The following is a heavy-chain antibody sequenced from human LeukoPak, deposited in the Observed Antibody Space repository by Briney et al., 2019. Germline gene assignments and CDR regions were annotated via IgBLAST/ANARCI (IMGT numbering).Heavy chain of an antibody. CDR1: GFTFSSYW. CDR3: AKDIGVYYFDY. V-gene: IGHV3-7*01. D-gene: IGHD3-10*01. J-gene: IGHJ4*02. CDR2: IMQDGSEK. Sequence: PGGSLRLSCAASGFTFSSYWMSWVRQAPGKGLEWVANIMQDGSEKYYVDSVKGRFTISRDNAKNSLYLQMNSLRAEDTAVYYCAKDIGVYYFDYWGQGTLVTVSS.